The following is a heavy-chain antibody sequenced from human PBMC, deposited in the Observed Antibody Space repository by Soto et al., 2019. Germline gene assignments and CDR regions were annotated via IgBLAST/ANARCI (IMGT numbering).Heavy chain of an antibody. D-gene: IGHD7-27*01. V-gene: IGHV4-59*12. Sequence: SETLSLACTVSSAPITKYYWGWVRQAPGRGLEWIGFTHHSGYISYSPSLKSRVTMSVDPSKNQVSLKLTSLTAADTAIYYCTGANWYSEYWGHGTLVTV. J-gene: IGHJ4*01. CDR1: SAPITKYY. CDR2: THHSGYI. CDR3: TGANWYSEY.